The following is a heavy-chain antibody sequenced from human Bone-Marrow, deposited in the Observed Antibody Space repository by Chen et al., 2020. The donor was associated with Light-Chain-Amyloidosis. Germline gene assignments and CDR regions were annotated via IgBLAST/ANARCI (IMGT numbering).Heavy chain of an antibody. CDR3: ARQSGGLTDI. D-gene: IGHD3-9*01. J-gene: IGHJ4*02. V-gene: IGHV4-39*01. Sequence: QVQLQESGPGLVKPWETLSLSCTISGGSISSSSYYWGWVRQPPGEGLEWIGSLLHSGRTYYNPSLKSRVTISVDTSKSQVSLRLSSVTAADTAVYYCARQSGGLTDIWGQGTLVTVSS. CDR2: LLHSGRT. CDR1: GGSISSSSYY.